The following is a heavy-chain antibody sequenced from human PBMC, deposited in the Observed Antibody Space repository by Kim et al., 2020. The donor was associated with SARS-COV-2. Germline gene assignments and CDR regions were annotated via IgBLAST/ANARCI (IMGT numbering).Heavy chain of an antibody. CDR2: IKPDGSEK. D-gene: IGHD2-15*01. Sequence: GWSLRLSCAASGFTFTCHWMSWVRQTPGRGLECVASIKPDGSEKYYLTSVKVRFTISRDNTKHSVSLQMNSLRAEDTAVYYCARGGGWFLPWGQGTLVTVSS. J-gene: IGHJ5*02. CDR1: GFTFTCHW. V-gene: IGHV3-7*01. CDR3: ARGGGWFLP.